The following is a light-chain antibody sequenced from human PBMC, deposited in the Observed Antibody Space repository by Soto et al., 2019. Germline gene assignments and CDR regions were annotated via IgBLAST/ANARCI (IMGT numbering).Light chain of an antibody. Sequence: IQMTQSPSTLSASVGDRVTLTCRASQSINAWLAWYQQKPGKAPKLLIYDASSLQSGVPSRFSGSGSGTEFTLTISGLQSEDFAIYYCQRYNNWPLTFGGGTKV. CDR3: QRYNNWPLT. V-gene: IGKV1-5*01. CDR2: DAS. CDR1: QSINAW. J-gene: IGKJ4*01.